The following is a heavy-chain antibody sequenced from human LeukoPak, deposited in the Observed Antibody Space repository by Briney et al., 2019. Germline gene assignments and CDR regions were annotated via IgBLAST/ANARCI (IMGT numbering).Heavy chain of an antibody. J-gene: IGHJ5*02. Sequence: MSSETLSLTCAVYGGSFSGYYWSWIRQPPGKGLEWIGEINHSGSTNYNPSLKSRVTISVDTSKNQFSLKLSSVTAADTAVYYCAREHYGGNPARWFDPWGQGTLVTVSS. CDR1: GGSFSGYY. D-gene: IGHD4-23*01. CDR2: INHSGST. CDR3: AREHYGGNPARWFDP. V-gene: IGHV4-34*01.